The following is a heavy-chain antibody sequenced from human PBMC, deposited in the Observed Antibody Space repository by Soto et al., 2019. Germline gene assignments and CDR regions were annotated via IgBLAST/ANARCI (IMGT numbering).Heavy chain of an antibody. CDR3: AGWNYESGLDV. CDR2: IYWDEDK. CDR1: GFSLNTNGMG. D-gene: IGHD1-7*01. Sequence: QITLKESGPTLVRPTQTLTLTCSFSGFSLNTNGMGVGWIRHPPGKALEWLAFIYWDEDKRYSPSLNTRLTVTTDTSTNEVVLTLTNLDPVDTGTYYCAGWNYESGLDVWGQGTTVTVSS. V-gene: IGHV2-5*02. J-gene: IGHJ6*02.